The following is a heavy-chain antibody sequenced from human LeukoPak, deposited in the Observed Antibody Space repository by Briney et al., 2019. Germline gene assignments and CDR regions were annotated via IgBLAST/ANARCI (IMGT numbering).Heavy chain of an antibody. CDR3: AKSDYYDSSGYYYGSDY. V-gene: IGHV3-23*01. CDR2: ISGSGGST. CDR1: GFTFSSYA. J-gene: IGHJ4*02. D-gene: IGHD3-22*01. Sequence: GSLRLSCAASGFTFSSYAMTWVRQAPGKGLEGVSGISGSGGSTYYSDAVKGRFTISRDNSKNTLYVQMNSLRAEDTAVYYCAKSDYYDSSGYYYGSDYWGQGTLVTVSS.